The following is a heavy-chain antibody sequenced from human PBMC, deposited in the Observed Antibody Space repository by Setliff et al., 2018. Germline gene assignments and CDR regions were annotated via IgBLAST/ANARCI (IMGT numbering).Heavy chain of an antibody. D-gene: IGHD4-17*01. CDR3: AKDLASGDYVYYFDY. Sequence: PGGSLRLSCAASGFTFSTYAMTWVRQAPGKGLEWVSAISGGGGNTFYADSVLGRFTISRDNSKNTLYLQMNNLRAEDTAVYYCAKDLASGDYVYYFDYWGQGTLVTVSS. V-gene: IGHV3-23*01. J-gene: IGHJ4*02. CDR1: GFTFSTYA. CDR2: ISGGGGNT.